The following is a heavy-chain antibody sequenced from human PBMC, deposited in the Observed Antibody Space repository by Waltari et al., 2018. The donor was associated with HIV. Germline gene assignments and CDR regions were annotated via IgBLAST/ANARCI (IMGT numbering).Heavy chain of an antibody. Sequence: QVQLRESGPGVLKPSETLSLTCNASGGYIRRSSSSYWGWIRQPPGKGLEWIGNVFYSGSTYYNPSLKSRIAIFVDTSRNQFSLEVSSVSAADTAVYYCARLGWHWMVDYWGQGTLVVVSS. CDR3: ARLGWHWMVDY. J-gene: IGHJ4*02. D-gene: IGHD2-15*01. CDR1: GGYIRRSSSSY. CDR2: VFYSGST. V-gene: IGHV4-39*01.